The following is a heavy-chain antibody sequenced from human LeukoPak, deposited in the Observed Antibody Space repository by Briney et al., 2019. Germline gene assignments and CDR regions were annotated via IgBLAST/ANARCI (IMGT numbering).Heavy chain of an antibody. CDR3: ARYSNRYYFDF. D-gene: IGHD4-11*01. CDR1: GYTLTELS. V-gene: IGHV1-24*01. Sequence: GASVKVSCKVSGYTLTELSMHWVRPAPGKGLEWMGGFDPEDGKTIYAQKFQGRVTMTEDTSTDTAYMELSSLRSEDTAVYFCARYSNRYYFDFWGQGTLVTVSS. CDR2: FDPEDGKT. J-gene: IGHJ4*02.